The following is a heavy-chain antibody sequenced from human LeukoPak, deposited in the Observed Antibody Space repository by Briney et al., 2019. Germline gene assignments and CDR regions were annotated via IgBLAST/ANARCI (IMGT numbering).Heavy chain of an antibody. CDR1: GFTFSSYS. V-gene: IGHV3-48*01. J-gene: IGHJ4*02. Sequence: GGSLRFSCAASGFTFSSYSMNWVRQAPGKGLEWVSYISSSSSTIYYADSVKGRFTISRDDYTLYLQMNSLKTEDTAVYYCTTDGLVRGGTFDYWGQGTLVTVSS. D-gene: IGHD3-10*01. CDR3: TTDGLVRGGTFDY. CDR2: ISSSSSTI.